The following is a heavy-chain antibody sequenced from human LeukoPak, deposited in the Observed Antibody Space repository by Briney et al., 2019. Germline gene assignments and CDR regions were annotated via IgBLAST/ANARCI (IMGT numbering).Heavy chain of an antibody. CDR2: INHSGST. J-gene: IGHJ5*02. CDR3: ARDGITTLGGFDP. Sequence: NPSETLSLTCAVYGGSFSGYYWSWIRQPPGKGLEWIGEINHSGSTNYNPSLKSRVTISVDTSKNQFSLKLSSVTAADTAVYYCARDGITTLGGFDPWGQGTLVTVSS. V-gene: IGHV4-34*01. D-gene: IGHD3-22*01. CDR1: GGSFSGYY.